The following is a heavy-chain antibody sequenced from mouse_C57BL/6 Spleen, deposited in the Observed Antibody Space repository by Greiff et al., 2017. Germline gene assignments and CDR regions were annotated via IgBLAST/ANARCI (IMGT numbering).Heavy chain of an antibody. CDR1: GYSITSGYY. CDR2: ISYDGSN. Sequence: EVKLQESGPGLVKPSQSLSLTCSVTGYSITSGYYWNWIRQFPGNKLEWMGYISYDGSNNYNPSLKNRISITRDTSMNQFFLKLNSVTTEDTATYYCAREGYGYDEDAMDYWGQGTSVTVSS. D-gene: IGHD2-2*01. J-gene: IGHJ4*01. V-gene: IGHV3-6*01. CDR3: AREGYGYDEDAMDY.